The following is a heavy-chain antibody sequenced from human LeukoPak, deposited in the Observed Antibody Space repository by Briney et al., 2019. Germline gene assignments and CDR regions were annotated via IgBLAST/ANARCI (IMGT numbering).Heavy chain of an antibody. V-gene: IGHV4-39*01. CDR1: GGSISSSSYY. J-gene: IGHJ4*02. CDR3: ARLRRYYFDY. Sequence: SETLSLTCTVSGGSISSSSYYWGWIRQPPGKGLEWIGSIYYSGSTYYNPSLKSRVTISVDTSKNQFPLKLSSVTAADTAVYYCARLRRYYFDYWGQGTLVTASS. CDR2: IYYSGST.